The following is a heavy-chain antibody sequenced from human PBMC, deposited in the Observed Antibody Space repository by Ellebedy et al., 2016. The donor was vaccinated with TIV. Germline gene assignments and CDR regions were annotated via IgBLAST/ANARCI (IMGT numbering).Heavy chain of an antibody. CDR3: ARDGWLQHGGYGMDV. CDR1: GFTFSSYS. D-gene: IGHD5-24*01. J-gene: IGHJ6*02. V-gene: IGHV3-48*01. Sequence: GESLKISCAASGFTFSSYSMNWVRQAPGKGLEWVSYISSSSSTIYYADSVKGRFTISRDNAKNSLFLQMNSLRAEDTAVYYCARDGWLQHGGYGMDVWGQGTTVTVSS. CDR2: ISSSSSTI.